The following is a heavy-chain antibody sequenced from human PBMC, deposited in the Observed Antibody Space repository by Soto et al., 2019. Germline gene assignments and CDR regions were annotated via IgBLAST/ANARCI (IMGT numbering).Heavy chain of an antibody. CDR3: ARGGQDFWSGPFDY. CDR1: GGSISNYY. J-gene: IGHJ4*02. V-gene: IGHV4-4*07. CDR2: IDTSGST. Sequence: PSETLSLTGTVSGGSISNYYCNWIRQPAGKGLEWIGRIDTSGSTNYNPSLKSRVTMSVDTSKQEFSLKLSSVTAADTALYYCARGGQDFWSGPFDYWGRGALVTVSS. D-gene: IGHD3-3*01.